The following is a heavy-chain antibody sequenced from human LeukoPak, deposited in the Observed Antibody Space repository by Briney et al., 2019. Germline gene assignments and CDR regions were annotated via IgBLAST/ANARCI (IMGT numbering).Heavy chain of an antibody. CDR3: AEPEGSGDYFDY. Sequence: PGGSLRLSCAASGFTFDDYAMHWVRQAPGKGLEWVSLISGDGGSTYYADSVKGRFTISRDNSKNSLYLQMNSLRTEDTALYYCAEPEGSGDYFDYWGQGTLVTVSS. J-gene: IGHJ4*02. CDR2: ISGDGGST. D-gene: IGHD1-26*01. V-gene: IGHV3-43*02. CDR1: GFTFDDYA.